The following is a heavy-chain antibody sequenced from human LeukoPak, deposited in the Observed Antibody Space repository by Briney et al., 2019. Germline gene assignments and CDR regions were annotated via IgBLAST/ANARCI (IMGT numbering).Heavy chain of an antibody. Sequence: SETLSLTCTVSGGSISSSSYYWGWIRQPPGKGLEWIGSIYYSGSTYYNPSLKSRVTISVDTSKNQFSLKLSSVTAADTAVYYCARLAPYVEMATISADAFDIWGQETMVTVSS. CDR1: GGSISSSSYY. CDR3: ARLAPYVEMATISADAFDI. D-gene: IGHD5-12*01. V-gene: IGHV4-39*01. J-gene: IGHJ3*02. CDR2: IYYSGST.